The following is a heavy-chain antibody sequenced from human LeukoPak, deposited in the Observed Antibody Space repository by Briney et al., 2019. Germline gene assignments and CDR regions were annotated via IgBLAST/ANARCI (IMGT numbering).Heavy chain of an antibody. CDR2: IYNSGTT. Sequence: SETLSLTCAVYGGSFSGYYWSWIRQPAGKGLEWIGCIYNSGTTNYNPSLKSRVTILVDTSKNLFSLKLPSVTAADTAVYFCARGPPYAPGVLDVWGKGTTVTISS. CDR3: ARGPPYAPGVLDV. CDR1: GGSFSGYY. V-gene: IGHV4-59*10. J-gene: IGHJ6*04. D-gene: IGHD7-27*01.